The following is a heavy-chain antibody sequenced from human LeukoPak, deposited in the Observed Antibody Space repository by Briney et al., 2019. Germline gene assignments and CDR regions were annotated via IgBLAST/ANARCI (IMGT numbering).Heavy chain of an antibody. J-gene: IGHJ1*01. CDR3: ASAYCGGDCLPEYFQH. CDR1: GFTFSSYA. Sequence: GGSLRLSCAASGFTFSSYAVTWVRQAPGEGLEWVSSISGAGDSTYYADSVKGRFTISRDNAKNSLYLQMNSLRDEDTAVYYCASAYCGGDCLPEYFQHWGQGTLVTVSS. D-gene: IGHD2-21*01. V-gene: IGHV3-23*01. CDR2: ISGAGDST.